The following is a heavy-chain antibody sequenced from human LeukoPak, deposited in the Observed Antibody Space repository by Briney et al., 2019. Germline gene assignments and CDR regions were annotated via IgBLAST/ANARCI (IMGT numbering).Heavy chain of an antibody. CDR3: ARAREVVGATRGWFDP. CDR1: GGSISSGSYY. J-gene: IGHJ5*02. CDR2: IYTSGST. Sequence: SQTLSLTCTVSGGSISSGSYYWSWIRQPAGKGLEWIGRIYTSGSTNYNPSLKSRVTISVDTSKNQFSLKLSSVTAADTAVYYCARAREVVGATRGWFDPWGQGTLVTVSS. D-gene: IGHD1-26*01. V-gene: IGHV4-61*02.